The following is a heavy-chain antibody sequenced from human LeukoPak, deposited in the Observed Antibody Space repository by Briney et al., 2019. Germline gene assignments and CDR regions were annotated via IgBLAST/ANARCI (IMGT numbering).Heavy chain of an antibody. Sequence: GGSLRLSCAASGFTFSSYAMSWVRKAPGKGLEWVSAISSSGGSTYYADSVKGRFTISRDNSKNTLYLQMNSLRAEDTAVYYCAKFPGYSSGHAADYWGQGTLVTVSS. J-gene: IGHJ4*02. CDR1: GFTFSSYA. CDR3: AKFPGYSSGHAADY. V-gene: IGHV3-23*01. D-gene: IGHD6-19*01. CDR2: ISSSGGST.